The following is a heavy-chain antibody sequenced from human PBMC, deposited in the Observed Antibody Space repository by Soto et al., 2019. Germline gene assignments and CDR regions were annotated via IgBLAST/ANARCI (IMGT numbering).Heavy chain of an antibody. CDR2: ISYDGSNK. J-gene: IGHJ5*02. CDR3: ARGMGIVVVVAATATWFDP. CDR1: GFTFSSYA. Sequence: QVQLVESGGGVVQPGRSLRLSCAASGFTFSSYAMHWVRQAPGKGLEWVAVISYDGSNKYYADSVKGRFTISRDNSKNTLYLQMNSLRAEDTAVYYCARGMGIVVVVAATATWFDPWGQGTLVTVSS. D-gene: IGHD2-15*01. V-gene: IGHV3-30-3*01.